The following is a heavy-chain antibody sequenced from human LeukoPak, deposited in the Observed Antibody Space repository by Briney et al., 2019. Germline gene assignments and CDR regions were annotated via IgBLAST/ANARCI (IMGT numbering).Heavy chain of an antibody. V-gene: IGHV4-61*01. CDR1: GYSISSGYY. CDR2: IYYSGST. Sequence: PSETLFLTCTVSGYSISSGYYWGWIRQPPGKGLEWIGYIYYSGSTNYNPSLQSRVTISVDTSKNQFSLKLSSVTAADTAVYYCARDSGNSGYDYFDYWGQGTLVTVSS. J-gene: IGHJ4*02. D-gene: IGHD5-12*01. CDR3: ARDSGNSGYDYFDY.